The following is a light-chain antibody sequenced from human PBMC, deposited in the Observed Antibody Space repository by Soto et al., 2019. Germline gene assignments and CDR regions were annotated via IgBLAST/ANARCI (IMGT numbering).Light chain of an antibody. V-gene: IGKV1D-16*01. Sequence: DIQMTQSPSSLSASVGDTLTITCRASQDIGSHLAWYQQKPEKAPKXXIYFASTLQSGVPSRFRASGSGTDFTLTISSLKPEDFATYYCQQFRSFPITFGQGTRLEI. CDR1: QDIGSH. CDR3: QQFRSFPIT. CDR2: FAS. J-gene: IGKJ5*01.